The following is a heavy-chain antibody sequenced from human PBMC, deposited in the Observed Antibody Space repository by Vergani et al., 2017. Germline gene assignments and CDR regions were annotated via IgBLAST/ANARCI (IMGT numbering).Heavy chain of an antibody. D-gene: IGHD2-8*01. CDR3: ARQSRDVFCTNGVCPLGY. V-gene: IGHV3-66*02. CDR2: IYSGGRT. Sequence: EVQLVESGGGLVQPGGSLRLSCAASGFTVSNNYMSWVRQAPGKGLEWVTVIYSGGRTFYADSVKGRFTISRDISRNTLYLQMNSLRTGDTAVYYCARQSRDVFCTNGVCPLGYWGQGALVAVSS. J-gene: IGHJ4*02. CDR1: GFTVSNNY.